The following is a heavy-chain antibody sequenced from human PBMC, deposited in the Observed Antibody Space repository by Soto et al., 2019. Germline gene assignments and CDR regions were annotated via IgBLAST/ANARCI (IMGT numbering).Heavy chain of an antibody. Sequence: QVQQVQSGSELRKPGASVKVSCKASGYTFTSNSITWVRQAPGQGLEWMGWISTSSGNTKFAQKFQGRVTLTTDTSTSTAYMELTSLRSDDTAVYHCARGGGYAVDYWGQGTLVTVST. CDR1: GYTFTSNS. D-gene: IGHD5-12*01. J-gene: IGHJ4*02. CDR3: ARGGGYAVDY. V-gene: IGHV1-18*04. CDR2: ISTSSGNT.